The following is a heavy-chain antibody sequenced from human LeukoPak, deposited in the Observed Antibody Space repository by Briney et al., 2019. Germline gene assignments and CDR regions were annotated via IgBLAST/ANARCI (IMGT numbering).Heavy chain of an antibody. V-gene: IGHV1-69*05. Sequence: SVKVSCKASGGTFSSYAISWVRQAPGQGLAWMGGIIPIFGTANYAQKFQGRVTITTDESTSTAYMELSSLRSEDTAVYYCARDGGYDSSGYPMDYWGQGTLVTVSS. CDR2: IIPIFGTA. CDR3: ARDGGYDSSGYPMDY. D-gene: IGHD3-22*01. CDR1: GGTFSSYA. J-gene: IGHJ4*02.